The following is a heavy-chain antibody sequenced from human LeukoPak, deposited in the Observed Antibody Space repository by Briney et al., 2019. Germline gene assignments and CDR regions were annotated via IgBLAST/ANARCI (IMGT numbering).Heavy chain of an antibody. J-gene: IGHJ4*02. CDR1: GGSIRSSAYY. CDR3: ARDPVRAVSGTEY. D-gene: IGHD6-19*01. V-gene: IGHV4-39*07. CDR2: IYYSGST. Sequence: SETLSLTCIVSGGSIRSSAYYWGWIRQPPGKGLEWIGSIYYSGSTYYNPSLKSRVTISVDTSKNQFSLKLSSVTAAGTAVYYCARDPVRAVSGTEYWGQGTLVTVSS.